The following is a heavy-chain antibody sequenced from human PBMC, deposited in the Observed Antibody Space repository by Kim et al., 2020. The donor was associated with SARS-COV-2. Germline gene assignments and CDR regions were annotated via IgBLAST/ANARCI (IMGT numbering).Heavy chain of an antibody. J-gene: IGHJ4*02. CDR3: ARDYGVVVIAYSDY. V-gene: IGHV1-18*04. Sequence: ASVKVSCKASGYTFTSYGISWVRQAPGQGLEWMGWISAYNGNTNYAQKLQGRVTMTTDTSTSTAYMELTRLRSDDTAVYYCARDYGVVVIAYSDYWGQGTLVTVSS. CDR1: GYTFTSYG. D-gene: IGHD3-22*01. CDR2: ISAYNGNT.